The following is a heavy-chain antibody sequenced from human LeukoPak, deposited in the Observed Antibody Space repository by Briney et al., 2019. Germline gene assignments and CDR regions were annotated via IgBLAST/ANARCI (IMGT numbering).Heavy chain of an antibody. CDR3: ARYISGCSFDY. D-gene: IGHD6-19*01. V-gene: IGHV3-48*03. CDR2: ISSSGNTM. Sequence: GGSLRLSCAASGFTFSSYEMNWVRQAPGKGLEWVSYISSSGNTMYYADSVKGRFTISRDNAKNSLHLQMDSLRAEDTAVYYCARYISGCSFDYWGQGTLATVSS. CDR1: GFTFSSYE. J-gene: IGHJ4*02.